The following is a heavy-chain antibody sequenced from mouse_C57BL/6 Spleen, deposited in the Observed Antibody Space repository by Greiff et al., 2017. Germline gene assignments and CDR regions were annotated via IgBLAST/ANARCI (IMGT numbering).Heavy chain of an antibody. D-gene: IGHD2-4*01. V-gene: IGHV5-17*01. J-gene: IGHJ4*01. Sequence: EVMLVESGGGLVKPGGSLKLSCAASGFTFSDYGMHWVRQAPEKGLEWVAYISSGSSTLYYVDTVKGRFTISRDNAKNTLFLQMTSLRSEDTAMYYCARFDYDGEGYAMDYWGQGTSVTVSS. CDR2: ISSGSSTL. CDR1: GFTFSDYG. CDR3: ARFDYDGEGYAMDY.